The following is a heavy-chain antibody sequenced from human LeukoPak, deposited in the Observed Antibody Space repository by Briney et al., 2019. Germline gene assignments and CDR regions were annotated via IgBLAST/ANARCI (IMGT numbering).Heavy chain of an antibody. D-gene: IGHD1-26*01. CDR1: GFTFSSYA. CDR2: ISYDGSNK. J-gene: IGHJ4*02. Sequence: GSLRLSCAASGFTFSSYAMHWVRQAPGKGLEWVAVISYDGSNKYYADSVKGRFTISRDNSKNTLYLQTNSLRAEDTAVYYCARGNSIVGADMRYYFDYWGQGTLVTVSS. CDR3: ARGNSIVGADMRYYFDY. V-gene: IGHV3-30-3*01.